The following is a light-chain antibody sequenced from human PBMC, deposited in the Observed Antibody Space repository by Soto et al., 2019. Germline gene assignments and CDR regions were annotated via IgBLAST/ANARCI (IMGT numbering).Light chain of an antibody. CDR3: QQYGSSGT. CDR2: WAS. V-gene: IGKV4-1*01. CDR1: QSVLYSSNNKNY. Sequence: DIVMTQSPDSLAVSLGERATINCKSSQSVLYSSNNKNYLAWYQHKPGQPPKLLIYWASTRDSGVPDRFSGSGSGTDFTLTISRLEPEDFAVYYCQQYGSSGTFGQGTKVDIK. J-gene: IGKJ1*01.